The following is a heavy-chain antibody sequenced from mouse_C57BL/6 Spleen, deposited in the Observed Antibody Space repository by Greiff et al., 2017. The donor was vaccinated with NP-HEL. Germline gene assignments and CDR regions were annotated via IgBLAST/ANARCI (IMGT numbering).Heavy chain of an antibody. D-gene: IGHD3-1*01. J-gene: IGHJ3*01. CDR2: IDPSDSYT. CDR3: ARSGGYWFAY. Sequence: VQLQQPGAELVKPGASVKLSRKASGYTFTSYWMQWVKQRPGQGLEWIGEIDPSDSYTNYNQKFKGKATLTVDTSSSTAYMQLSSLTSEDSAVYYCARSGGYWFAYWGQGTLVTVSA. V-gene: IGHV1-50*01. CDR1: GYTFTSYW.